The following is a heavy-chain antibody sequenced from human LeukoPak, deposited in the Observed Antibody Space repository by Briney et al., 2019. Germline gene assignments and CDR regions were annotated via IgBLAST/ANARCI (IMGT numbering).Heavy chain of an antibody. J-gene: IGHJ4*02. V-gene: IGHV4-59*01. Sequence: SETLSLTCTVSGGSISSYYWSWIRQPPGKGLEWIGYIYYSGSTNYNPSLKSRVTISVDTSKNQFSLKLSSVTAADTAVYYCARAEQYSSGRGRVDYWGQGTLVTVSS. D-gene: IGHD6-19*01. CDR3: ARAEQYSSGRGRVDY. CDR2: IYYSGST. CDR1: GGSISSYY.